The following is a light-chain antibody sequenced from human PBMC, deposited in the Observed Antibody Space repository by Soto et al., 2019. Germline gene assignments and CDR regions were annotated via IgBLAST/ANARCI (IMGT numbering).Light chain of an antibody. CDR1: SSDVGSYNL. CDR3: CSYAASSTYV. CDR2: DVT. J-gene: IGLJ1*01. Sequence: QSALTQPASVSGSLGQSITISCTGTSSDVGSYNLVSWYQQHPGKAPKLMIYDVTKRPSGVSDRFSGSRSGSTASLTISGLQAEDESDYYCCSYAASSTYVFGSGTKLTVL. V-gene: IGLV2-23*02.